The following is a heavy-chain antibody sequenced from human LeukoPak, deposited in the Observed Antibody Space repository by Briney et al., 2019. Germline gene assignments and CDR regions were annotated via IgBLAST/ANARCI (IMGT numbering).Heavy chain of an antibody. CDR2: ISYDGSDK. CDR1: GFTFSSYG. Sequence: PGGSLRLSCAASGFTFSSYGMHWVRQAPGEGLEWVAVISYDGSDKYYADSVKGRFTISRDNSRTTLYLQMNSLRAEDTAVYYCAKRLLYSYGPGFDYWGQGTLVTVSS. D-gene: IGHD5-18*01. V-gene: IGHV3-30*18. CDR3: AKRLLYSYGPGFDY. J-gene: IGHJ4*02.